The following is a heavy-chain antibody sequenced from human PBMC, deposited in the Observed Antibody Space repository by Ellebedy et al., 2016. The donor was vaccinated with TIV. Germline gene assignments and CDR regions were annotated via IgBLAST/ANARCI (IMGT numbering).Heavy chain of an antibody. Sequence: PGGSLRLSCAASGFTLSSYWMSWVRQAPGKGLEWVANIKQDGSEKYYVDSVKGRFTISRDNAKNSLYLQMNSLRAEDTAVYYCARDGIAVAGYDAFDIWGQGTMVTVSS. CDR2: IKQDGSEK. CDR1: GFTLSSYW. J-gene: IGHJ3*02. CDR3: ARDGIAVAGYDAFDI. V-gene: IGHV3-7*01. D-gene: IGHD6-19*01.